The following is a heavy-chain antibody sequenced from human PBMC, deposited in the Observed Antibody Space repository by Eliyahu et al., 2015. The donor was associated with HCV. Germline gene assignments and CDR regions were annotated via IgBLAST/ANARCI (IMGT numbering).Heavy chain of an antibody. Sequence: EVQLVQSGAEVKKPGESLKISCKGSGYSFTSYWISWVRQMPGKGLEWMGRIDPSDSYTNYSPSFQGHVTISADKSISTAYLQWSSLKASDTAMYYCARQGSGRWLQFGNAFDIWGQGTMVTVSS. J-gene: IGHJ3*02. CDR1: GYSFTSYW. CDR2: IDPSDSYT. V-gene: IGHV5-10-1*03. CDR3: ARQGSGRWLQFGNAFDI. D-gene: IGHD5-24*01.